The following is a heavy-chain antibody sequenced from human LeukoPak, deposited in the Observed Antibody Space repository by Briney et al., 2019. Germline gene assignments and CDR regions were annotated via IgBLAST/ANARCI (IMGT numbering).Heavy chain of an antibody. CDR3: AKDGDCSGGSCYGWFDP. V-gene: IGHV3-9*01. CDR2: ISWNSGSI. CDR1: GFTFSSYA. D-gene: IGHD2-15*01. J-gene: IGHJ5*02. Sequence: GGSLRLSCAASGFTFSSYAMSWVRQAPGKGLEWVSGISWNSGSIGYADSVKGRFTISRDNAKNSLYLQMNSLRAEDTALYYCAKDGDCSGGSCYGWFDPWGQGTLVTVSS.